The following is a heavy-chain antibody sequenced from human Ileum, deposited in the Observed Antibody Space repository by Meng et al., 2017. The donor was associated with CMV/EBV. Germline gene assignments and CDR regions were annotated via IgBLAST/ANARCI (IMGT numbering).Heavy chain of an antibody. J-gene: IGHJ4*02. CDR2: IYVSGGST. CDR3: TRKVGGSYYFAY. D-gene: IGHD1-26*01. Sequence: AASGFTFGSDAWSWVRQAPGKGLEWVAGIYVSGGSTFYADSVKGRFTISRDNLENTVYLEMNSLKAEDTAVYYCTRKVGGSYYFAYWGQGTLVTVSS. CDR1: GFTFGSDA. V-gene: IGHV3-23*01.